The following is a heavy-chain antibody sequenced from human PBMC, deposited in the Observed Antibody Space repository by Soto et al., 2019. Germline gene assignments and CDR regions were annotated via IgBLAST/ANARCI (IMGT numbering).Heavy chain of an antibody. V-gene: IGHV3-21*01. CDR1: GFALKTYT. Sequence: PGGSLRLSCAASGFALKTYTMNWVRQAPGKGLEWVSSISGGGTYIYYADSLKGRFTIARDNARNSLYLQMNSLRAEDTALYYCAREGCSGGRCNFLALWGQGTTVTVSS. CDR3: AREGCSGGRCNFLAL. CDR2: ISGGGTYI. J-gene: IGHJ6*02. D-gene: IGHD2-15*01.